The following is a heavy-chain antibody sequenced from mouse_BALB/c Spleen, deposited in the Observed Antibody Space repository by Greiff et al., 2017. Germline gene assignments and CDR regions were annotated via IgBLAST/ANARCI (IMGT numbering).Heavy chain of an antibody. CDR1: GFTFSSFG. Sequence: EVKLVESGGGLVQPGGSRKLSCAASGFTFSSFGMHWVRQAPEKGLEWVAYISSGSSTIYYADTVKGRFTISRDNPKNTLFLQMTSLRSEDTAMYYCARSLYGPYAMDYWGQGTSVTVSS. V-gene: IGHV5-17*02. J-gene: IGHJ4*01. CDR3: ARSLYGPYAMDY. CDR2: ISSGSSTI. D-gene: IGHD2-10*02.